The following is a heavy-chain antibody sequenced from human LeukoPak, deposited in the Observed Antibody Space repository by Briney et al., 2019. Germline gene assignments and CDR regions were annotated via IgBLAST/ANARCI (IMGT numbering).Heavy chain of an antibody. CDR2: IVPSGST. CDR1: GASIRNYY. J-gene: IGHJ3*02. CDR3: ARVGSSSQLDAFDI. V-gene: IGHV4-4*07. D-gene: IGHD6-13*01. Sequence: SETLSLTCTVSGASIRNYYWSWIRQPAGKGLEWIGRIVPSGSTNYNPSLKSRVTMSVDTSKNQFSLKLNSVTAADTAVYYCARVGSSSQLDAFDIWGQGTMVTVSS.